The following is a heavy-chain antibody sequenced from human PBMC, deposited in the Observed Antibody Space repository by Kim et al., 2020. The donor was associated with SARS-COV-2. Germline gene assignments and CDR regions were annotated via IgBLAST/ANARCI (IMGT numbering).Heavy chain of an antibody. D-gene: IGHD3-10*01. CDR3: ARDSSSGSGSYYNIDY. V-gene: IGHV3-33*05. J-gene: IGHJ4*02. CDR2: ISYDGSYK. Sequence: GGSLRLSCAASGFSFSSYAMHWVRQAAGKGLEWEAVISYDGSYKYYADSVKGRFTISRYNSKNILYLQMNSLRAEDTAVYYCARDSSSGSGSYYNIDYWGQGTLVTVSS. CDR1: GFSFSSYA.